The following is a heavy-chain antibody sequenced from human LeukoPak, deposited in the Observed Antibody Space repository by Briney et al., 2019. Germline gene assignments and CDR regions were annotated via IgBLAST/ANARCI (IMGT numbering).Heavy chain of an antibody. D-gene: IGHD2-2*01. CDR3: AKDSSRIVVVPAAISRY. CDR2: ISYDGSNK. V-gene: IGHV3-30*18. J-gene: IGHJ4*02. Sequence: PGGSLTLSCAASGFTFSSYGMHWVRQAPGKGLEWVAVISYDGSNKYYADSVKGRFTISRDNSKNTLYLQMNSLRAEDTAVYYCAKDSSRIVVVPAAISRYWGQGTLVTVSS. CDR1: GFTFSSYG.